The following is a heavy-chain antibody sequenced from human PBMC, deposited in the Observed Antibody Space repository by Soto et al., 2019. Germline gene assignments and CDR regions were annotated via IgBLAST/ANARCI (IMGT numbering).Heavy chain of an antibody. V-gene: IGHV3-30-3*01. Sequence: HGWSLRLSCAASGVTFRSYAMDWVRQAPGKGLEWVAVISYDGSNKYYADSVKGRFTISRDNSKNTLYLQMNSLRAEDTAVYYCARDKKAPLGYCTNGVCYDYYYYYGMDVWGQGTSVTVSS. D-gene: IGHD2-8*01. J-gene: IGHJ6*02. CDR1: GVTFRSYA. CDR3: ARDKKAPLGYCTNGVCYDYYYYYGMDV. CDR2: ISYDGSNK.